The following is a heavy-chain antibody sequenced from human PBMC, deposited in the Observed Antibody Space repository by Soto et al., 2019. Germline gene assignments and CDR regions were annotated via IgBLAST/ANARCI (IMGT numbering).Heavy chain of an antibody. CDR1: GGSISSGGYY. CDR2: IYYSGST. V-gene: IGHV4-31*03. J-gene: IGHJ6*02. D-gene: IGHD2-15*01. Sequence: PSETLSLTCTVSGGSISSGGYYWSWIRQHPGKGLEWIGYIYYSGSTYYKPSLKNRVNKSENTSKNQFSLKLSSVTAADTAVYYCARDCSFEEDYYGMVVWGQGTTVTVSS. CDR3: ARDCSFEEDYYGMVV.